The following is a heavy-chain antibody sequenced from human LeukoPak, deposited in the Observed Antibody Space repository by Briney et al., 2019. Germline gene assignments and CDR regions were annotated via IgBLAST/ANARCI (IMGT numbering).Heavy chain of an antibody. Sequence: ASVKVSCKASGYTFTSYGISWVRQAPGQGLEWMGWISAYNGNTNYAQKLQGRVTMTTDTSTSTAYMELRSLRSDDTAVYYCARVPIMVRGVKNWFDPWGQGTLVAVSS. J-gene: IGHJ5*02. CDR1: GYTFTSYG. D-gene: IGHD3-10*01. CDR3: ARVPIMVRGVKNWFDP. V-gene: IGHV1-18*01. CDR2: ISAYNGNT.